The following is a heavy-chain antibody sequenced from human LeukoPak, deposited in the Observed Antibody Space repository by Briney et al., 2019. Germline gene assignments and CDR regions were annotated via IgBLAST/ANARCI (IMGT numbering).Heavy chain of an antibody. V-gene: IGHV1-8*01. Sequence: APVKVSCKASGYTFTSYDINWVRQATGQGLEWMGWMNPNSGNTGYAQKFQGRVTMTRNTSISTAYMELSSLRSEDTAVYYCATENCSGGSCYSIPDYWGQGTLVTVSS. CDR1: GYTFTSYD. J-gene: IGHJ4*02. CDR2: MNPNSGNT. CDR3: ATENCSGGSCYSIPDY. D-gene: IGHD2-15*01.